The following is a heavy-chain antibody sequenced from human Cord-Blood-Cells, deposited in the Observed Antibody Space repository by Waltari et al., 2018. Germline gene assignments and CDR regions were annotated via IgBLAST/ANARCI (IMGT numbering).Heavy chain of an antibody. CDR1: GFTCSRYA. Sequence: QVQLVQSVSSVKKPGSSFNVSFHSSGFTCSRYAISWVRQAPGQGLEWMGGIIPIFGTANYAQKFQGRVTITADESTSTAYMELSSLRSEDTAVYYCARDPFDYWGQGTLVTVSS. V-gene: IGHV1-69*01. CDR3: ARDPFDY. J-gene: IGHJ4*02. CDR2: IIPIFGTA.